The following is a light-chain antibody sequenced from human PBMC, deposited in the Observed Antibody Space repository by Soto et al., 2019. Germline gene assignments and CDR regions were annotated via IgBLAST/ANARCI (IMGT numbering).Light chain of an antibody. CDR2: AAS. CDR3: QQIYSIPLT. Sequence: DIQMTHSPSSLAGSGGDRVTITCGTSQSISSDLNWYQQEPGKAPKLLIYAASSLQSGVPSRFSGSGSGTHFTLTISSLQPEDFATYYCQQIYSIPLTFGQGTRLEIK. V-gene: IGKV1-39*01. J-gene: IGKJ5*01. CDR1: QSISSD.